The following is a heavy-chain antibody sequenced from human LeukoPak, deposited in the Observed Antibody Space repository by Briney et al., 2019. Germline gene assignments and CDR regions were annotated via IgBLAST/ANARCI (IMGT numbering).Heavy chain of an antibody. D-gene: IGHD1-26*01. Sequence: GASVKVSCKASGGTFSSYAISWVRQAPGQGLEWMGGIIPIFGTANYAQKFQGRVTITADKSTSTAYMELSSLRSEDTAVYYCARVLLSGSYGLKAFDIWGQGTMVTVPS. CDR1: GGTFSSYA. V-gene: IGHV1-69*06. CDR2: IIPIFGTA. CDR3: ARVLLSGSYGLKAFDI. J-gene: IGHJ3*02.